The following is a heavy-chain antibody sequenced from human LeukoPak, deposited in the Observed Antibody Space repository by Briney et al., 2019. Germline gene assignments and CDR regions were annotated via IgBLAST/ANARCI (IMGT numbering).Heavy chain of an antibody. Sequence: PSETLSLTCTVSGGSISSYYWSWIRQPPGKGLEWIGHIYYSGSTTYNPSLKSRVTISLDTSKKHFSLKLSSVTAADTAVYYCARDKLGDYYYYYIDVWGKGTTVTVSS. D-gene: IGHD3-16*01. V-gene: IGHV4-59*01. J-gene: IGHJ6*03. CDR1: GGSISSYY. CDR2: IYYSGST. CDR3: ARDKLGDYYYYYIDV.